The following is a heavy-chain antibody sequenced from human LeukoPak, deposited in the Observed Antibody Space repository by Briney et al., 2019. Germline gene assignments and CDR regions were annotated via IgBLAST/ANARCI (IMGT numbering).Heavy chain of an antibody. V-gene: IGHV3-7*01. Sequence: GGSLRLPCAASGFTFSSYWMSWVRQAPGKGLEWVANIKQDGSEKYYVDSVKGRFTISRDNAKNSLYLQMNSLRAEDTAVYYCAKGFPGWELLGLDYWGQGTLVTVSS. CDR3: AKGFPGWELLGLDY. D-gene: IGHD1-26*01. CDR1: GFTFSSYW. CDR2: IKQDGSEK. J-gene: IGHJ4*02.